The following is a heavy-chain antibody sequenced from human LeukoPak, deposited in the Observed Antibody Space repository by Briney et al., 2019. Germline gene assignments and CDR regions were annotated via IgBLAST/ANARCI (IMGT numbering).Heavy chain of an antibody. Sequence: GASVKVSCKASGYTFTSYDINWVRQATGQGLEWMGWMNPSSGNTGYAQKFQGRITITRNTAISTAYMELSSLRSEDTAVYYCARRDYYGSGTYYVDYWGQGTPVTVSS. CDR3: ARRDYYGSGTYYVDY. D-gene: IGHD3-10*01. J-gene: IGHJ4*02. CDR2: MNPSSGNT. CDR1: GYTFTSYD. V-gene: IGHV1-8*03.